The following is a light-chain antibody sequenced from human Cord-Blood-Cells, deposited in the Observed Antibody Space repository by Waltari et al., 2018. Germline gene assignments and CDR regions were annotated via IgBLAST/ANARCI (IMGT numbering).Light chain of an antibody. CDR3: SSYAGSNNYV. CDR1: SSDVGGYNY. CDR2: EVS. V-gene: IGLV2-8*01. Sequence: QSALTQPPSASGSPGQSVTISCTGTSSDVGGYNYASLYQQNPGKAPKLMSYEVSKRPSGVPDRFAGSKSGNTASLTVSGLQAEDEADYYCSSYAGSNNYVFGTGTKVTVL. J-gene: IGLJ1*01.